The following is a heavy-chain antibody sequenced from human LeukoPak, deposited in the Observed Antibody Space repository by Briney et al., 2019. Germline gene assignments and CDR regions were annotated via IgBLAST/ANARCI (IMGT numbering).Heavy chain of an antibody. CDR3: ARATLAAAGTSFDY. V-gene: IGHV4-61*02. J-gene: IGHJ4*02. CDR2: IYTSGST. D-gene: IGHD6-13*01. Sequence: SETLSLTCTVSGGSISSGSYYWSWIRQPAGKGLEWIGRIYTSGSTNYNPSLKSRVTISVDTSKNQFSLKLNSVTAADTAVYYCARATLAAAGTSFDYWGQGTLVTVSS. CDR1: GGSISSGSYY.